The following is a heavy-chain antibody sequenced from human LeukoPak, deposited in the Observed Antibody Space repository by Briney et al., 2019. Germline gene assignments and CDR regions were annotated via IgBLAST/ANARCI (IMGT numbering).Heavy chain of an antibody. Sequence: GGSLRLSCAASGFTFSSSWMHWVRQAPGKGLGWVSRINTDGSGTTYADSVKGRFTISRDNAKNTLYLQMNSLRAEDTAVYYCARETANPSSYYFDSWGQGTLVTVSS. V-gene: IGHV3-74*01. CDR2: INTDGSGT. D-gene: IGHD5-18*01. CDR3: ARETANPSSYYFDS. CDR1: GFTFSSSW. J-gene: IGHJ4*02.